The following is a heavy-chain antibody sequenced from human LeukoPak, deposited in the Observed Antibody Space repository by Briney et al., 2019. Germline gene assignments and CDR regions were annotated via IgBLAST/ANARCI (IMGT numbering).Heavy chain of an antibody. CDR3: ARATMVRGADDAFDI. D-gene: IGHD3-10*01. Sequence: GASVKVSCKASGYTFTSYYMHWVRQAPGQGLEWMGIINPSGGGTSYAQKFQGRVTMTRDTSTSTVYMELSSLRSEDTAVYYCARATMVRGADDAFDIWGQGTMVTVSS. V-gene: IGHV1-46*01. CDR1: GYTFTSYY. CDR2: INPSGGGT. J-gene: IGHJ3*02.